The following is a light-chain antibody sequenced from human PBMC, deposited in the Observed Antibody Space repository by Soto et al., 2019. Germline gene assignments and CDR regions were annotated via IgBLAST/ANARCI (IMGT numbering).Light chain of an antibody. J-gene: IGKJ2*01. CDR3: QHYGRSPLMYT. Sequence: EIVLTQSPGTLSLSPGERVTLSRRASQSLTTNYLAWYQQKPGQAPRLLIYGASNRATGVPDRFSGSGSGTDFTLTITRLEPEDFAVYYCQHYGRSPLMYTFGQGTKLGVK. CDR1: QSLTTNY. V-gene: IGKV3-20*01. CDR2: GAS.